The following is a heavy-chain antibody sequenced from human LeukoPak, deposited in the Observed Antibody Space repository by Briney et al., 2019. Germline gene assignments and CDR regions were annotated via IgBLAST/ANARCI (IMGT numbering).Heavy chain of an antibody. CDR3: ARDVGCSSTSCYLAFDI. D-gene: IGHD2-2*01. CDR2: MYYSGST. J-gene: IGHJ3*02. V-gene: IGHV4-59*01. CDR1: GGSISSYY. Sequence: SSETLSLTCTVSGGSISSYYWSWIRQPPGKGLEWIGYMYYSGSTNCNPSLKSRVTISVDTSKNQFSLKLSSVTAADTAVYYCARDVGCSSTSCYLAFDIWGQGTMVTVSS.